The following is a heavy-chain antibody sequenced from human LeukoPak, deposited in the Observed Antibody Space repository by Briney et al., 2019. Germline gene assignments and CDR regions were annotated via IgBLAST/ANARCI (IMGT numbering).Heavy chain of an antibody. D-gene: IGHD2/OR15-2a*01. CDR1: GGSFSGYY. CDR2: INHSGST. J-gene: IGHJ4*02. V-gene: IGHV4-34*01. CDR3: ARESTSFAY. Sequence: SETLSLTCAVYGGSFSGYYWSWIRQPSRKGLEWIGEINHSGSTNYNPSLKSRVTISVDTSKNQFSLKLSSVTAADTAVYYCARESTSFAYWGQGTLVTVYS.